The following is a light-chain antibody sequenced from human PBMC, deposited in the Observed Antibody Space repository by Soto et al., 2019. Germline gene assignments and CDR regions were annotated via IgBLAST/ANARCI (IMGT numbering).Light chain of an antibody. CDR1: QSIRNT. J-gene: IGKJ4*01. CDR2: GAS. V-gene: IGKV3-15*01. Sequence: EIVMTQSPATLSVAPGERATLSCRASQSIRNTVAWYQQKPGQAPRLLIFGASTRATGIPARFSGSGSGTEFTLTISSLQPEDSAVYYCQQHNSWPRTFGGGTKVEIK. CDR3: QQHNSWPRT.